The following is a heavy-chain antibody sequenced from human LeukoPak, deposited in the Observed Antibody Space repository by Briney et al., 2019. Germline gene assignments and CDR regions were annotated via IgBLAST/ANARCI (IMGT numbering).Heavy chain of an antibody. CDR1: GFTFSSYA. D-gene: IGHD4-17*01. V-gene: IGHV3-30-3*01. CDR2: ISYDGSNE. CDR3: AKDISTVLNYYYGMDV. Sequence: HPGRSLRLSCAASGFTFSSYAMHWVRQAPGKGLEWVAIISYDGSNEYYAASVEGRFTISRDISNNTLYLHMDSLRTEDSAVYYCAKDISTVLNYYYGMDVWGQGTTVTVSS. J-gene: IGHJ6*02.